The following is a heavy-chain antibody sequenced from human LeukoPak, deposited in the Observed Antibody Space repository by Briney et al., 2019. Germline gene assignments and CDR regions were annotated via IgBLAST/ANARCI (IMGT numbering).Heavy chain of an antibody. D-gene: IGHD3-3*01. V-gene: IGHV1-8*01. CDR3: ATARPFFGVVTVRGFDY. CDR2: MNPNSGNT. CDR1: GYTFTSYD. Sequence: GASVKVSCKASGYTFTSYDINWVRQATGQGLEWMGWMNPNSGNTGYAQKFQGRVTMTRNTSISTAYMELSSLRSEDTAVYYCATARPFFGVVTVRGFDYWGQGTLVTVSS. J-gene: IGHJ4*02.